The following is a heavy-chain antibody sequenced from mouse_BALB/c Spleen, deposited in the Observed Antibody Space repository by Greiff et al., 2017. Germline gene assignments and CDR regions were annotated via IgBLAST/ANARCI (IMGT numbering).Heavy chain of an antibody. Sequence: QVHVKQSGPGLVQPSQSLSITCTVSGFSLTSYGVHWVRQSPGKGLEWLGVIWSGGSTDYNAAFISRLSISKDNSKSQVFFKMNSLQANDTAIYYCARNLWYPHYYAMDYWGQGTSVTVSS. CDR2: IWSGGST. CDR1: GFSLTSYG. V-gene: IGHV2-2*02. J-gene: IGHJ4*01. CDR3: ARNLWYPHYYAMDY. D-gene: IGHD1-1*02.